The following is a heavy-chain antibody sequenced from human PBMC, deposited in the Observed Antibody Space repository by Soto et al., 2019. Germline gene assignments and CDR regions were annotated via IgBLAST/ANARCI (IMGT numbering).Heavy chain of an antibody. D-gene: IGHD3-16*01. V-gene: IGHV3-23*01. CDR2: ISGSGGNT. Sequence: EVQLLESGGGLVQPGGSLRLSCAASGFTFSPYAMTWVRQAPGKGLEWVSSISGSGGNTNYADSVKGRFTVSRDNSKRTLSLQMNSLTEEDTAIYYCAKGLRRLLRTQYYYGWDVWGRGTTVTVSS. CDR1: GFTFSPYA. CDR3: AKGLRRLLRTQYYYGWDV. J-gene: IGHJ6*02.